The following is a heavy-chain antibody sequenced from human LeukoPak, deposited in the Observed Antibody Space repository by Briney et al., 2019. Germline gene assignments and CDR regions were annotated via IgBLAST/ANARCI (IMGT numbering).Heavy chain of an antibody. CDR1: GFTVSTNY. D-gene: IGHD6-19*01. V-gene: IGHV3-53*01. J-gene: IGHJ5*02. CDR3: ARLMAVSGDSPFDP. CDR2: IYSGGDT. Sequence: PGGSPRLSCAASGFTVSTNYMTWVRQAPGKGLEWVSVIYSGGDTYYADSVKGRFTISRDNSKNTLYLQMNSLRAEDTAVYYCARLMAVSGDSPFDPWGQGTLVTVSS.